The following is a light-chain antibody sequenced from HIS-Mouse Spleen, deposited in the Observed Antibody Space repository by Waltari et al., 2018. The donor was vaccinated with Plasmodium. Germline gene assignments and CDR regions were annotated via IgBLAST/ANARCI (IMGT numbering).Light chain of an antibody. Sequence: SYELTQPPSVSVSPGQTARITCSGDALPKTYAHLYQQKSGQAPALVIHEDSKRPSGIPERFSGSSSGTMATLTISGAQVEDEADYYCYSTDSSGNHRVFGGGTKLTVL. CDR2: EDS. V-gene: IGLV3-10*01. CDR3: YSTDSSGNHRV. J-gene: IGLJ3*02. CDR1: ALPKTY.